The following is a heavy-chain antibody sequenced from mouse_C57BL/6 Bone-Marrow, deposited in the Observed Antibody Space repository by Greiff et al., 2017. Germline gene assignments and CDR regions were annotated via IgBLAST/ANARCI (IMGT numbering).Heavy chain of an antibody. CDR2: IDPSDSYT. J-gene: IGHJ4*01. Sequence: QVQLQQPGAELVMPGASVKLSCKASGYTFTSYWMHWVKQRPGQGLEWIGEIDPSDSYTNYNQKFKGKSTLTVDKSSSTAYMQVSRLTTGDSAVYYCAREGYYDYDLYYAMDYWGQGTSVTVSS. CDR3: AREGYYDYDLYYAMDY. CDR1: GYTFTSYW. D-gene: IGHD2-4*01. V-gene: IGHV1-69*01.